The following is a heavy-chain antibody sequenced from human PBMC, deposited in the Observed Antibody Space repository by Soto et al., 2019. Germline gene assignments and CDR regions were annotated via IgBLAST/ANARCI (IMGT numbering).Heavy chain of an antibody. CDR2: IYPGDSDT. Sequence: GESLKISWKGSGYSFTTYLIGWVRQMPGKGLEWMGIIYPGDSDTRYGPSFRGQVTISADKSISTAYLQWSSLKASDTAMYYCASPRYSGSYYDAFDLWGQGTMVTVSS. CDR3: ASPRYSGSYYDAFDL. D-gene: IGHD1-26*01. V-gene: IGHV5-51*01. CDR1: GYSFTTYL. J-gene: IGHJ3*01.